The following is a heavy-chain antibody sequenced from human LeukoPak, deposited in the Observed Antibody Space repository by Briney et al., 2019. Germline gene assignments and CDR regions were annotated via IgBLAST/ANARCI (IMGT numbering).Heavy chain of an antibody. V-gene: IGHV4-34*01. Sequence: SETLSLTCAVYGGSFSGYYWNWIRQPPGKGLEWIGEISHNENTNYSPSLKSRLTISIDTSKNQFSLKLSSVTAADTAVYYCARVVVPGDAFDIWGQGTMVTVSS. CDR1: GGSFSGYY. CDR2: ISHNENT. D-gene: IGHD1-14*01. J-gene: IGHJ3*02. CDR3: ARVVVPGDAFDI.